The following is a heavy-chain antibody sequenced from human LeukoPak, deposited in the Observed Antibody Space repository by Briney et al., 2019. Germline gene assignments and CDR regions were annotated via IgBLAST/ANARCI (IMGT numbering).Heavy chain of an antibody. CDR2: IRSKANFYAT. J-gene: IGHJ5*02. D-gene: IGHD6-19*01. CDR3: TRIQWLGEYNWFDP. V-gene: IGHV3-73*01. Sequence: GGSLKLSCAASGFTFSGSAMHWVRHASGKGLEWVGRIRSKANFYATAYAASVKGRFTISRDDSKNTAYLQMNSLKTEDTAVYYCTRIQWLGEYNWFDPWGQGTLVTVSS. CDR1: GFTFSGSA.